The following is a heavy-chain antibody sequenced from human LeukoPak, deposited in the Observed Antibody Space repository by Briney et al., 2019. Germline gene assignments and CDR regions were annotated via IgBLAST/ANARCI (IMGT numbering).Heavy chain of an antibody. Sequence: GGSLRLSCAASGFTFSNYAMSWVRQAPGKGLEWVSLIGGSGNNIYYADSVKGRFTISRDNSKNTLYLQMNSLRAEDTAVYYCARGSTSTWYDYWGQGFLVTVSS. CDR2: IGGSGNNI. J-gene: IGHJ4*02. CDR3: ARGSTSTWYDY. D-gene: IGHD6-13*01. V-gene: IGHV3-23*01. CDR1: GFTFSNYA.